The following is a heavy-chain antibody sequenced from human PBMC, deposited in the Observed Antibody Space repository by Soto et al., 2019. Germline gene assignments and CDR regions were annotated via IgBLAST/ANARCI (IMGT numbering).Heavy chain of an antibody. J-gene: IGHJ4*02. Sequence: QVQLVESGGGVVQPGRSLRLSCAASGFTFSSYGMHWVRQAPGKGLEWVAVISYDGSNKYYADSVKGRFTISRDNSKNTLYLQMNSLRAEDTAVYYCAKDYGFRSSGWYGSHFDYWGQGTLVTVSS. D-gene: IGHD6-19*01. CDR1: GFTFSSYG. V-gene: IGHV3-30*18. CDR2: ISYDGSNK. CDR3: AKDYGFRSSGWYGSHFDY.